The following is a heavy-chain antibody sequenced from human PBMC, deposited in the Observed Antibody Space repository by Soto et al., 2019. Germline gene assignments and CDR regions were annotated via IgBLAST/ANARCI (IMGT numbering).Heavy chain of an antibody. CDR2: IYHSGST. V-gene: IGHV4-4*02. CDR1: GGSISSSNW. CDR3: ARARGITIFGVVITPNWFDP. D-gene: IGHD3-3*01. J-gene: IGHJ5*02. Sequence: QVQLQESGPGLVKPSGTLSLTCAVSGGSISSSNWWSWVRQTPGKGLEWIGEIYHSGSTNYNPSLKSRLTISVDKSKNQYSLKLNSVTAADTAVYYCARARGITIFGVVITPNWFDPWGQGTLVTVSS.